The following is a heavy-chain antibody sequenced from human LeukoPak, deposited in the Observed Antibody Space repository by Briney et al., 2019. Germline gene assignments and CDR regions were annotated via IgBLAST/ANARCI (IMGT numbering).Heavy chain of an antibody. V-gene: IGHV4-59*01. Sequence: PSETLSLTCTVSGASISSYYWSWIRQPPGKGLEWIGYIHYSGSTNYSPSLKSRVTISVDTSKKQVSLKLTSVTAADTAVYFCARAGRAATDLPADPWGQGTLVTVSS. J-gene: IGHJ5*02. CDR1: GASISSYY. CDR3: ARAGRAATDLPADP. D-gene: IGHD6-13*01. CDR2: IHYSGST.